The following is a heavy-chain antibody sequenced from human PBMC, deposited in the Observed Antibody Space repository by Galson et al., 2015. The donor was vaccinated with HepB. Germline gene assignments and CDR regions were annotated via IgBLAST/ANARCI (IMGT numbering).Heavy chain of an antibody. CDR2: TYYRSKWNN. J-gene: IGHJ3*02. CDR3: ARGRDVVVTQGDAFDI. V-gene: IGHV6-1*01. Sequence: CAISGDSVSSYSAAWNWIRQSRSRGLEWLGRTYYRSKWNNDYALSLRGRITINPNTSKNQFSLQLNSVTPEDTAVYYCARGRDVVVTQGDAFDIWGQGTKVTVSS. CDR1: GDSVSSYSAA. D-gene: IGHD3-22*01.